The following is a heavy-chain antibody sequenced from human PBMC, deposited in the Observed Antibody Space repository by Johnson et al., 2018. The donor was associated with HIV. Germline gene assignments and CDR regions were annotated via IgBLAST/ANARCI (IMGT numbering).Heavy chain of an antibody. CDR1: GFTFSDYY. D-gene: IGHD4-17*01. Sequence: QMMLVESGGGLVKPGGSLRLSCAASGFTFSDYYMSWIRQAPGKGLEWVSYISSSGSSVYYTDSVKGRFTISRDNTKNSLHLQMNSLRAEDTAVYYCARDATPWGGAYVGYAFDLWGQGTMVAVSS. CDR3: ARDATPWGGAYVGYAFDL. V-gene: IGHV3-11*04. J-gene: IGHJ3*01. CDR2: ISSSGSSV.